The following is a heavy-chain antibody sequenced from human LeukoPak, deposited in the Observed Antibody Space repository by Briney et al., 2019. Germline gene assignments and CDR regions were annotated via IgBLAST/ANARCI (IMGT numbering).Heavy chain of an antibody. V-gene: IGHV3-48*01. CDR1: GFTFSSYS. J-gene: IGHJ4*02. CDR2: ISSSSSTI. D-gene: IGHD3-22*01. CDR3: ARDRPFDDSSGYYADY. Sequence: PGGSPRLSCAASGFTFSSYSMNWVRQAPGKGLEWVSYISSSSSTIYYADSVKGRFTISRDNAKNSLYLQMNSLRAEDTAVYYCARDRPFDDSSGYYADYWGQGTLVTVSS.